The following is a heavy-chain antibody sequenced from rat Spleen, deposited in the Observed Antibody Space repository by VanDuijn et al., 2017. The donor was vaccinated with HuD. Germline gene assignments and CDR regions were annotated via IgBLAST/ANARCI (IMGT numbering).Heavy chain of an antibody. CDR3: ATSGGPFDH. Sequence: QVQLKESGPGLVQPSQTLSLTCTVSGFSLISFSVNWVRQPPGKGLEWMGGIWGDGSTDYNSALKSRLSISRDTSKSQVFLKMNSLKIEDTATYFCATSGGPFDHWGQGVMVTVSS. D-gene: IGHD1-11*01. CDR2: IWGDGST. CDR1: GFSLISFS. V-gene: IGHV2-1*01. J-gene: IGHJ2*01.